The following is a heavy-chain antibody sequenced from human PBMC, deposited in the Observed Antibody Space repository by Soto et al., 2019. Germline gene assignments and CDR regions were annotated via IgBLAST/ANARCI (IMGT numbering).Heavy chain of an antibody. J-gene: IGHJ4*02. V-gene: IGHV1-18*01. CDR2: IGAYNGDT. D-gene: IGHD3-22*01. Sequence: QVQLVQSGTEVKKPGASVKVSCKASGYTFANFGISWVRQAPGQGLEWMGWIGAYNGDTNYAQKFRGRVTMTTDTPTSTAYMELRGLRSDDTAVYYCARDHYSDSSGYWDDYFDYWGQGTLVAVSS. CDR3: ARDHYSDSSGYWDDYFDY. CDR1: GYTFANFG.